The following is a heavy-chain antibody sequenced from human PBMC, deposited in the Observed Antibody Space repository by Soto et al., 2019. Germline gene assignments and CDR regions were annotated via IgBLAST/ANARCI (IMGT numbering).Heavy chain of an antibody. V-gene: IGHV3-23*01. CDR2: ISGSGGST. D-gene: IGHD3-9*01. Sequence: GGSLRLSCAASGFTFSSYAMSWVRQAPGKGLEWVSAISGSGGSTYYADSVKGRFTISRDNSKNTLYLQMNSLRAEDTAIYYCEKRGVYDWSAKLFDYWGQGTLVTVSS. J-gene: IGHJ4*02. CDR1: GFTFSSYA. CDR3: EKRGVYDWSAKLFDY.